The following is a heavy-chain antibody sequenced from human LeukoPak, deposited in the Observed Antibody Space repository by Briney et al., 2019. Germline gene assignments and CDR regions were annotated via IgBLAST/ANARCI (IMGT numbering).Heavy chain of an antibody. CDR3: AIPPGGYYFN. V-gene: IGHV3-7*02. CDR2: IKQDGSEK. D-gene: IGHD3-10*01. Sequence: PGGSLRLSCAASGFTFSNHWMSWVRQAPGKGLEWVANIKQDGSEKYYVDSVKGRFTISRDNAKNSLYLQMNSLRAEDTAVYYCAIPPGGYYFNWGQGTLVTVSS. J-gene: IGHJ4*02. CDR1: GFTFSNHW.